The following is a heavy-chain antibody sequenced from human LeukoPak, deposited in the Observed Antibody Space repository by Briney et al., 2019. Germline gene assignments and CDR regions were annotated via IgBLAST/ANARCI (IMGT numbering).Heavy chain of an antibody. V-gene: IGHV4-34*01. CDR2: INHSGNT. Sequence: TPSETLSLTCAVYGGSFSGYYWSWIRQPPGKGLEWIGEINHSGNTNYNPSLKSRVTISVDTSKNQFSLKLSSVTAADTAVYYCARKGSTLVVAATLTPNSYYFDYWGQGTLVTVSS. CDR1: GGSFSGYY. D-gene: IGHD2-15*01. J-gene: IGHJ4*02. CDR3: ARKGSTLVVAATLTPNSYYFDY.